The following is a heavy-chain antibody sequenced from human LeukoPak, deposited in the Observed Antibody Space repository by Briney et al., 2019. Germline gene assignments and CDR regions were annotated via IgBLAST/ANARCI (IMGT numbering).Heavy chain of an antibody. D-gene: IGHD5-18*01. V-gene: IGHV4-39*07. CDR1: GGSISSSSYY. Sequence: SETLSLTCTVSGGSISSSSYYWGWIRQPPGKGLEWIGSIYYSGSTYYNPSLKSRVTISVDTSKNQFSLKLSSVTAADTAVCYCARDKLWGPAWWFDPWGQGTLVTVSS. CDR3: ARDKLWGPAWWFDP. CDR2: IYYSGST. J-gene: IGHJ5*02.